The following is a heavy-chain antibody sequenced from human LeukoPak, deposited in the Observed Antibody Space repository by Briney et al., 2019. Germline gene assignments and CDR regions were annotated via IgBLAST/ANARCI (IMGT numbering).Heavy chain of an antibody. Sequence: ASVKVSCKASGYTFTGYYMHWVRQAPGQGLEWMGWINPNSGGTNYAQKFQGRVTMTRDTSISTAYMELSRLRSDDTAVYYCARDWRPGYYSSGWYFWGQGTLVTVSS. J-gene: IGHJ4*02. D-gene: IGHD6-19*01. CDR2: INPNSGGT. CDR1: GYTFTGYY. CDR3: ARDWRPGYYSSGWYF. V-gene: IGHV1-2*02.